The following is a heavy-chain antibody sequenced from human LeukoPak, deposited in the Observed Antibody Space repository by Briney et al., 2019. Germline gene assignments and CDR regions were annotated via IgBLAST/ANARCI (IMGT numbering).Heavy chain of an antibody. CDR3: ARGPPLRVGRGFYYMDV. D-gene: IGHD3-10*01. CDR2: IYYSGST. Sequence: SETLSLTCTVSGGSISSYYWSWIRQPPGKGLEWIGYIYYSGSTNYNPSLKSRVTISVDTSKNQFSLKLSSVTAADTAVYYCARGPPLRVGRGFYYMDVWDKGTTVTVSS. CDR1: GGSISSYY. V-gene: IGHV4-59*01. J-gene: IGHJ6*03.